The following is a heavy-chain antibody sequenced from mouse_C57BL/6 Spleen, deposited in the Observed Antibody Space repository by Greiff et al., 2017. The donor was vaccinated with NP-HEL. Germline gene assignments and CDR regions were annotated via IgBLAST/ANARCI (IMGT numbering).Heavy chain of an antibody. CDR3: ARRDHYYGSSYWYFDV. J-gene: IGHJ1*03. Sequence: QVQLQQSGAELMKPGASVKLSCKATGYTFTGYWIEWVKQRPGHGLEWIGEILPGSGSTNYNEKFKGKATFTADTSSNTAYMQLSSLTTEDSAIYYCARRDHYYGSSYWYFDVWGTGTTVTVSS. V-gene: IGHV1-9*01. CDR1: GYTFTGYW. CDR2: ILPGSGST. D-gene: IGHD1-1*01.